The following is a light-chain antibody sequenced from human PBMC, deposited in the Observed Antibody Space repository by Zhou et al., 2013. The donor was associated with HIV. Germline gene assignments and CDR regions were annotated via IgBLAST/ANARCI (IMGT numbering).Light chain of an antibody. V-gene: IGKV1-5*03. CDR3: QQYNSYPLT. J-gene: IGKJ4*01. CDR1: QSISSW. Sequence: DIQMTQSPVALSAYIGDRVTITCRASQSISSWLAWYQQKPGKAPKVLIYKASSLESGVPSRFSGSGSGTEFTLTISSLQPDDFATYYCQQYNSYPLTFGGGTKVEIK. CDR2: KAS.